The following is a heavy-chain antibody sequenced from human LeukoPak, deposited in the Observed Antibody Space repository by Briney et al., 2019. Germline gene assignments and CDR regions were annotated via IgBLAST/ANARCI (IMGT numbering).Heavy chain of an antibody. Sequence: GGSLRLSCAASGFTFSTYEMNWVRQAPGKGLEWVSYITDSGSTIYYADSVKGRFTISRDNTKNSLFLQMNSLRAEDTAVYYCARGEVVTASLPDYFYYYMDVWGKGTTVTISS. CDR2: ITDSGSTI. CDR1: GFTFSTYE. J-gene: IGHJ6*03. CDR3: ARGEVVTASLPDYFYYYMDV. V-gene: IGHV3-48*03. D-gene: IGHD2-21*02.